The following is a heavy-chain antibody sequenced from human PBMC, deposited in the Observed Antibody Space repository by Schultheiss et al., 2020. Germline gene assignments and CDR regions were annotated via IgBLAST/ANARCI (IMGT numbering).Heavy chain of an antibody. Sequence: GESLKIPCAASGFTFDDYAMHWVRQAPGKGLEWVANIKQDGSEKYYVDSVKGRFTISRDNAKNSLYLQMNSLRAEDTAVYYCAKDDNGGALPGWGQGTLVTVSS. CDR3: AKDDNGGALPG. CDR2: IKQDGSEK. V-gene: IGHV3-7*03. CDR1: GFTFDDYA. D-gene: IGHD3-16*01. J-gene: IGHJ4*02.